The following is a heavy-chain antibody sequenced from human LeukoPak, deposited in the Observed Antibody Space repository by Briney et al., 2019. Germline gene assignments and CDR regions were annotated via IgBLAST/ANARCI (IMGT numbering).Heavy chain of an antibody. CDR2: KYYSGSA. D-gene: IGHD2-2*01. CDR3: ATPYCSSISCLDVFNI. V-gene: IGHV4-31*03. Sequence: KASQTLSLTCSVSGVSISDGRYYWTWIRQHPGQGLEWIGYKYYSGSANYNPSLKSRLTISVDTSKNQFSLQLSSVTAADTAMYYCATPYCSSISCLDVFNIWGQGTMVTVSS. J-gene: IGHJ3*02. CDR1: GVSISDGRYY.